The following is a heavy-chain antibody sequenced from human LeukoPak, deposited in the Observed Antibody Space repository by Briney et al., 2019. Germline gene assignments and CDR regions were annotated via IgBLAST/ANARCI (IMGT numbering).Heavy chain of an antibody. V-gene: IGHV4-59*01. D-gene: IGHD2-2*01. Sequence: SETLSLSCTVSGGSLSPYYWSWIRQPPGKGLEWIGYVYYSGRTSYSPSLKSRITISLGTSKDRFSLELNSVTAEDTAVYYCASTRYCSTIRCYAARWGEGTMVTVSS. J-gene: IGHJ3*01. CDR2: VYYSGRT. CDR3: ASTRYCSTIRCYAAR. CDR1: GGSLSPYY.